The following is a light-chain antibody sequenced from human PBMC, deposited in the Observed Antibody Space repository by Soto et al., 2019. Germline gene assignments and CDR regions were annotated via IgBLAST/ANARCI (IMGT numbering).Light chain of an antibody. CDR2: EVS. V-gene: IGKV2D-29*01. CDR1: QSLLHSDGKTY. CDR3: MQSIQLPLT. Sequence: DTVMTQTPLSLSVTPGQPASISCKSSQSLLHSDGKTYLCWFLQKPGQPPQPLIYEVSKRFSGVXDXXSGSGSGTDFTLKISRVETEDVGLYYCMQSIQLPLTFGGGTKVEIK. J-gene: IGKJ4*01.